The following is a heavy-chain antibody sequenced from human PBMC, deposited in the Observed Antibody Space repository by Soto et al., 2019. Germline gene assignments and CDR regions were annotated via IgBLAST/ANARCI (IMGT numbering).Heavy chain of an antibody. Sequence: ASVKVSCKASGYTFTSYDIYWVRQATGQGLEWMGWMNPNTGNSGYAQKFQGRVTVTSDTSINTVYMELSSLRSEDTAVYYCARRAETNGWNVFGADKYYFDFWGQGTLVTVSS. CDR1: GYTFTSYD. V-gene: IGHV1-8*01. D-gene: IGHD1-1*01. CDR2: MNPNTGNS. CDR3: ARRAETNGWNVFGADKYYFDF. J-gene: IGHJ4*02.